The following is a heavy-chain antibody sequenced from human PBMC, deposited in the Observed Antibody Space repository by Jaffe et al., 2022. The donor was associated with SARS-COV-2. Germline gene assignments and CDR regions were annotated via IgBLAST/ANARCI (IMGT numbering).Heavy chain of an antibody. CDR1: GFIFRTYG. CDR3: SRLGFGDTTWDWLAP. J-gene: IGHJ5*02. CDR2: IWYDGTNK. D-gene: IGHD3-10*01. Sequence: QVQLVESGGGVVQPGRSLRLSCTASGFIFRTYGMHWVRQAPGKGLEWVAVIWYDGTNKYYADSVKGRFTISRDNPKNTLYLEMNSLRVEDTAVYYCSRLGFGDTTWDWLAPWGQGTLVTVSS. V-gene: IGHV3-33*01.